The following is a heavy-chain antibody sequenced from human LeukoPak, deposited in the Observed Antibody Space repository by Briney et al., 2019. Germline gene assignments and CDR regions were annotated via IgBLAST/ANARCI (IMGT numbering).Heavy chain of an antibody. Sequence: GGSLRLSCAASGFTFSSYSMNWVRQAPGKGLEWVSSISSSSSYIYYADSVKGRFTISRDNAKNSLYLQMNSLRAEDTAVYYCARDQTRVYYDSSGYRQAFDYWGQGTLVTVSS. J-gene: IGHJ4*02. CDR2: ISSSSSYI. V-gene: IGHV3-21*01. CDR1: GFTFSSYS. D-gene: IGHD3-22*01. CDR3: ARDQTRVYYDSSGYRQAFDY.